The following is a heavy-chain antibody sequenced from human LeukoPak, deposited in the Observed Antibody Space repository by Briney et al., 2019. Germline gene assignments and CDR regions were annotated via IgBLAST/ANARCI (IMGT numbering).Heavy chain of an antibody. CDR1: GGSFSGYY. V-gene: IGHV4-34*01. CDR2: INHSGST. D-gene: IGHD3-10*01. J-gene: IGHJ4*02. CDR3: ARNEPTFGETVY. Sequence: SETLSLTCAVYGGSFSGYYWSWIRQPPGKGLEWIGEINHSGSTNYNPSLKSRVTISVDTSKNQFSLKLSSVTAADTAVYYCARNEPTFGETVYWGQGTLVTVSS.